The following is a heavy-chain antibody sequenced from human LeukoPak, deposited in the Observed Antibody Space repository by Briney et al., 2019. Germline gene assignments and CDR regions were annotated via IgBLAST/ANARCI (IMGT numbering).Heavy chain of an antibody. CDR2: INHSGST. V-gene: IGHV4-34*01. D-gene: IGHD3-10*01. CDR1: GGSFSGYY. Sequence: SETLSLTCAVYGGSFSGYYWSWIRQPPGKGLEWSGEINHSGSTNYNPSLKSRVTISVDTSKNQFSLKLSSVTAADTAVYYCARGRPVLLWFGEPSNWFDPWGQGTPVTVSS. CDR3: ARGRPVLLWFGEPSNWFDP. J-gene: IGHJ5*02.